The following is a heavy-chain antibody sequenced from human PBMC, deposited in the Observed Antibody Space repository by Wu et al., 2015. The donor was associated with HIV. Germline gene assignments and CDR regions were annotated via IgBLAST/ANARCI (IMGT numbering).Heavy chain of an antibody. CDR2: ISAYSGNT. D-gene: IGHD6-19*01. CDR1: GYTFTNYD. Sequence: QVQLVQSGAEVKKPGASVKVSCKASGYTFTNYDISWVRQAPGQGLEWMGWISAYSGNTKYAQKLQGRVTMTTDTSTSTAYMELRSLRSDDTAVYYCARDSRISGGYGAVAGTDWFDPWGQGTLGHRLL. CDR3: ARDSRISGGYGAVAGTDWFDP. V-gene: IGHV1-18*01. J-gene: IGHJ5*02.